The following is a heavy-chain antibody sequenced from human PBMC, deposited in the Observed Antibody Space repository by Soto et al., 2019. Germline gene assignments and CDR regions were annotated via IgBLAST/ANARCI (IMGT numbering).Heavy chain of an antibody. CDR3: ARDLPPLDY. V-gene: IGHV1-18*01. Sequence: QVQLVQSGAEVKKPGASVKVSCKASCYTFTSYYITWVRQAPGKGLEWMGWISAYNSNTNYAQKLQGRVTMTTDTSTSTVYMELRSLRSDDTAVYYCARDLPPLDYWGQGTLVTVSS. CDR2: ISAYNSNT. J-gene: IGHJ4*02. CDR1: CYTFTSYY.